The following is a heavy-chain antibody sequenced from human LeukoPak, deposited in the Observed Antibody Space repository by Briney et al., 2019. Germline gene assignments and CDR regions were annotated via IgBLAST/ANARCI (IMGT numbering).Heavy chain of an antibody. Sequence: ASVKVSCKASGYTFTSYGISWVRQAPGQGLEWMGWISAYNGNTNYAQKLQGRVTMTTDTSTSTAYMELRSLRSDDTAVYYCARVVTGDSGSYFPLDYWGQGTLVTVSS. CDR3: ARVVTGDSGSYFPLDY. D-gene: IGHD1-26*01. V-gene: IGHV1-18*01. CDR1: GYTFTSYG. CDR2: ISAYNGNT. J-gene: IGHJ4*02.